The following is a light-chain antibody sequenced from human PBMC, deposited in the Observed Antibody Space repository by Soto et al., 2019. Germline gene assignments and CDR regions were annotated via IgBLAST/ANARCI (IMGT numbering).Light chain of an antibody. CDR3: QQSYSIPYT. CDR1: QGIRSD. V-gene: IGKV1-6*01. J-gene: IGKJ2*01. CDR2: AAS. Sequence: AIQMTQSPSSLSASVGDRVTITCRASQGIRSDVAWYQQKPGKAPKLLIYAASSLQSGVPSRFSGSGSGTDFTLTISSLLPEDFATYYCQQSYSIPYTFGQGTKIEIK.